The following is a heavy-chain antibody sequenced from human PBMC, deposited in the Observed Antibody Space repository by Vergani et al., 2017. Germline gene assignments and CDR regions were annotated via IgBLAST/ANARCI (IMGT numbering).Heavy chain of an antibody. CDR3: ARHFLAAAGPYPFDY. Sequence: QVQLQESGPGLVKPSETLSLTCAVSGYSISSGYYWGWIRQPPGKGLEWIGSIYHSGSTYYNPSLKSRVTISVDTSKNQFSLKLSSVTAADTAVYYCARHFLAAAGPYPFDYWGQGTLVTVSS. V-gene: IGHV4-38-2*01. J-gene: IGHJ4*02. D-gene: IGHD6-13*01. CDR1: GYSISSGYY. CDR2: IYHSGST.